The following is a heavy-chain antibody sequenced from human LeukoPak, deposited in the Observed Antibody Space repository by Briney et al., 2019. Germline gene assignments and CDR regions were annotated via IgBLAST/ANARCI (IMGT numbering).Heavy chain of an antibody. Sequence: GGSLRLSCAASGFTFSTYATDWVRQAPGKGLEWVSTISGSGDSTYYADSVKGRFTISRDDSKNILLLQMNSLRAEDTAVYYCAKGGAGYCSSTSCLYYFDYWGQGTLVTVST. CDR2: ISGSGDST. CDR3: AKGGAGYCSSTSCLYYFDY. D-gene: IGHD2-2*01. J-gene: IGHJ4*02. V-gene: IGHV3-23*01. CDR1: GFTFSTYA.